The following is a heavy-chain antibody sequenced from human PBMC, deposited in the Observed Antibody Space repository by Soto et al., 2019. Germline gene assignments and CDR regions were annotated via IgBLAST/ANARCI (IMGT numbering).Heavy chain of an antibody. V-gene: IGHV3-74*01. Sequence: GGSLRLSCAASGFTFSSYWMHWVRQAPGKGLVWVSRTNTDGRSTSYADSVKGRFTISRDNAKNTLYLQMNSLRAEDTAVYYCAKDLTYEGWSDCWGQGTLVTVSS. J-gene: IGHJ5*01. D-gene: IGHD3-3*01. CDR1: GFTFSSYW. CDR2: TNTDGRST. CDR3: AKDLTYEGWSDC.